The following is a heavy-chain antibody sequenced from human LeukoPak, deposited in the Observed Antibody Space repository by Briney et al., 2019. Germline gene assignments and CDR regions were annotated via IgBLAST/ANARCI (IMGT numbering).Heavy chain of an antibody. CDR2: ISSSSYT. CDR1: GFTFSDYY. D-gene: IGHD6-19*01. CDR3: ARDPLGQWLVQSYYFDY. V-gene: IGHV3-11*06. J-gene: IGHJ4*02. Sequence: SGGSLRLSCAASGFTFSDYYMSWIRQAPGKGLEWVSYISSSSYTNYADSVKGRFTISRDNAKNSLYLQMNSLRAEDTAVYYCARDPLGQWLVQSYYFDYWGQGTLVTVSS.